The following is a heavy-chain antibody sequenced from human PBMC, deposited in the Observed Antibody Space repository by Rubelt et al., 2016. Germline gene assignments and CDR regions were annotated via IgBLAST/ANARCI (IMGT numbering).Heavy chain of an antibody. J-gene: IGHJ4*02. V-gene: IGHV4-34*01. CDR2: INHSGST. CDR3: AGASLIAAAGNLDY. CDR1: GGSFSGYY. Sequence: QVQLQQWGAGLLKPSETLSLTCAVYGGSFSGYYWSWIRQPPGKGLEWIGEINHSGSTNYNPSLKSRVNRSVDTSKNQFSLKLSSVTAADTAVYYCAGASLIAAAGNLDYWGQGTLVTVSS. D-gene: IGHD6-13*01.